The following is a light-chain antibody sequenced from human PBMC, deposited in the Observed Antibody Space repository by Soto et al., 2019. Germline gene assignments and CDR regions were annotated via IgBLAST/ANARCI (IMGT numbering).Light chain of an antibody. CDR1: SSDVGGYNY. J-gene: IGLJ1*01. CDR3: SSYRRSSTLPYV. Sequence: QSALTQPASVSGSPGQSITISCTGTSSDVGGYNYVSWYQQHSGKAPKLMISEVSNRPSGVSNRCSGSKSGNTASLTISGLQAEDEADYYCSSYRRSSTLPYVFGTGTKVTVL. CDR2: EVS. V-gene: IGLV2-14*03.